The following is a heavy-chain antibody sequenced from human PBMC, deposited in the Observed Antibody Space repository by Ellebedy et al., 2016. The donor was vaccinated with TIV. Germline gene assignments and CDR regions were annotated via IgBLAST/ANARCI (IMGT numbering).Heavy chain of an antibody. CDR3: AKTSARGGPTRHFDY. V-gene: IGHV3-23*01. J-gene: IGHJ4*02. Sequence: GESLKISCAASGFPFSAYSMNWVRQAPGKGLEWLSVIGGSGSPTYPDSVQGRFPISRDNSRDTLYLQMNSLRVEDTAIYYCAKTSARGGPTRHFDYWGQGTLVTVSS. CDR2: IGGSGSPT. CDR1: GFPFSAYS.